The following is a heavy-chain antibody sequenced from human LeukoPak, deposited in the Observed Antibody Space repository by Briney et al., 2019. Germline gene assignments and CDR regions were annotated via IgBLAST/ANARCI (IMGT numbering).Heavy chain of an antibody. CDR1: GGSFSGYY. Sequence: SETLSLTCAVYGGSFSGYYWSWIRQPPGKGLEWIGEINHSGSTNYNPSLKSRVTISVDTSKKQFSLTLSSVTAADTAVYYCARGRKYTSGYRVTELGSGYSDYWGEATLVTVPS. J-gene: IGHJ4*02. V-gene: IGHV4-34*01. CDR2: INHSGST. CDR3: ARGRKYTSGYRVTELGSGYSDY. D-gene: IGHD5-18*01.